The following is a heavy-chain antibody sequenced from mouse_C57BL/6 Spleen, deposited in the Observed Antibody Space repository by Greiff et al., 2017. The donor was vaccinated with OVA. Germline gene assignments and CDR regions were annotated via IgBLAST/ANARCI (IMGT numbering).Heavy chain of an antibody. D-gene: IGHD3-2*02. CDR2: INPSNGGT. V-gene: IGHV1-53*01. Sequence: QVQLQQPGTELVKPGASVKLSCKASGYTFTSYWMHWVKQRPGQGLEWIGNINPSNGGTNYNEKFKSKATLTVDKSSSTAYMQLSSLTSEDSAVYYCARDSSGYGYYYAMDYWGQGTSVTVSS. CDR3: ARDSSGYGYYYAMDY. CDR1: GYTFTSYW. J-gene: IGHJ4*01.